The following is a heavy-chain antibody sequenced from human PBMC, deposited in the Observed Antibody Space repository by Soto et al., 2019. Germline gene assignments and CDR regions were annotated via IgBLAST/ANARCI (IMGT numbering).Heavy chain of an antibody. Sequence: QVQLVQSGAEVKRPGSSVKVSCKAPGGTFSNYAISWVRQAPGRGLEWMGGIIPSLGTANYAQKFQGRVTVTADESTRTVYMELSSVRSDDTAVYYCARVEAGAYFQDYYGMDVWGQGTTVTVSS. CDR2: IIPSLGTA. CDR3: ARVEAGAYFQDYYGMDV. D-gene: IGHD3-16*01. J-gene: IGHJ6*02. CDR1: GGTFSNYA. V-gene: IGHV1-69*11.